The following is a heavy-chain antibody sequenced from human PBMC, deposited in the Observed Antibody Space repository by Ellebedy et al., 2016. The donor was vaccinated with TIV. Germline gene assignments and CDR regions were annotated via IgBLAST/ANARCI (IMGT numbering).Heavy chain of an antibody. V-gene: IGHV3-33*01. Sequence: GESLKISCAASGFTFSSYGMHWVRQAPGKGLEWVAVIWYDGSNKYYADSVKGRFTISRDNSKNTLYLQMNSLRAEDTAVYYCTTEREEWIQLWLPYGMDVWGQGTTVTVSS. CDR3: TTEREEWIQLWLPYGMDV. CDR1: GFTFSSYG. J-gene: IGHJ6*02. D-gene: IGHD5-18*01. CDR2: IWYDGSNK.